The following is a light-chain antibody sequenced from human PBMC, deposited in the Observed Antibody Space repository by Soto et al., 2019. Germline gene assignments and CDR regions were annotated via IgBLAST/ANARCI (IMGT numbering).Light chain of an antibody. V-gene: IGKV3-20*01. J-gene: IGKJ1*01. CDR1: QSLSSTY. CDR3: QQYGSSPLT. CDR2: GAS. Sequence: EIVLTQSPGTLSLSPGERATLSCRASQSLSSTYLARYQQKPGQAPRLLIYGASNRATGIPDRFSGSGSGTDFTLTITRLEPEDFAVYYCQQYGSSPLTFGQGTKVEIK.